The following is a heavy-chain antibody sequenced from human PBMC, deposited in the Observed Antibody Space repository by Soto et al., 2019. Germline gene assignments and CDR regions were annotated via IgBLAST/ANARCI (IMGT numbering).Heavy chain of an antibody. CDR2: ISAYNGNT. CDR3: ARASGSSYWFDP. D-gene: IGHD1-26*01. Sequence: QVQLVQSGAEVKKPGASVKVSCKASGYTFTSYGISWVRQAPGQGLEWMGWISAYNGNTNYAQKLQGRVTMTTDTCTSTAYRELRSRRSDDRAVYYCARASGSSYWFDPWGQGTLVTVSS. J-gene: IGHJ5*02. CDR1: GYTFTSYG. V-gene: IGHV1-18*01.